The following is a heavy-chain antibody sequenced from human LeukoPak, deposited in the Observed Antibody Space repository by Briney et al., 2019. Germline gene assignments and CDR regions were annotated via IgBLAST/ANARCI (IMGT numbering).Heavy chain of an antibody. CDR2: IYTSGST. D-gene: IGHD3-3*01. Sequence: PSETLSLTCTVSGGSISSYYCSWIRQPAGKGLEWIGRIYTSGSTNYNPSLKSRVTMSVDTSKNQFSLKLSSVTAADTAVYYCARDGYDFWSGYYYFDYWGQGTLVTVSS. CDR3: ARDGYDFWSGYYYFDY. J-gene: IGHJ4*02. CDR1: GGSISSYY. V-gene: IGHV4-4*07.